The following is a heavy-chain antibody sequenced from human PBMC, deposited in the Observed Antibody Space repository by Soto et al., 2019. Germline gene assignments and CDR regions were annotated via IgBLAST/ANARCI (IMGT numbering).Heavy chain of an antibody. D-gene: IGHD6-6*01. V-gene: IGHV3-23*01. CDR3: AKPLSGIAARPIDY. CDR2: ISGSGGST. CDR1: GFTFSSYA. Sequence: SLRLSCAASGFTFSSYAMSWVRQAPGKGLEWVSAISGSGGSTYYADSVKGRFTISRDNSTNTLYLQMNSLRAEDTAVYYCAKPLSGIAARPIDYWGQGTLVTVSS. J-gene: IGHJ4*02.